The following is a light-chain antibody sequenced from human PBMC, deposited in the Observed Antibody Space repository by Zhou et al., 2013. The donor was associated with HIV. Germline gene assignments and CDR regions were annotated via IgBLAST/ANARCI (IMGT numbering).Light chain of an antibody. V-gene: IGKV1-9*01. Sequence: DIQMTQSPSSLSASVGDRVTITCQASQDIINYLNWYQQKPGKAPKLLIYAASTLQSGVSPKFSGSGSGTEFTLTISSLQPEDFATYYCQQLNSHPPTFGQGTKLEIK. CDR2: AAS. J-gene: IGKJ2*01. CDR1: QDIINY. CDR3: QQLNSHPPT.